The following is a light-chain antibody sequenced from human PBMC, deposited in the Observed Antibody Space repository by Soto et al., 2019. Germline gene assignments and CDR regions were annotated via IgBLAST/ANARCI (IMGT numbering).Light chain of an antibody. Sequence: EIALTQSPGTLSLSPRERVTLSCRASQSVSSTYLAWYQQKLGQAPRLLIYGASRRATGIPDRFRGSGSGTDFTRTISRLEPEDFAVYYCQHYGSSLTFGGGTTVVI. CDR3: QHYGSSLT. J-gene: IGKJ4*01. CDR2: GAS. CDR1: QSVSSTY. V-gene: IGKV3-20*01.